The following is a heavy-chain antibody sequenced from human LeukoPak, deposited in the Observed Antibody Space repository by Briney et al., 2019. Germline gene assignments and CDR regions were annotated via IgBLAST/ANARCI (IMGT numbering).Heavy chain of an antibody. CDR1: GFTFSRHW. D-gene: IGHD2-2*01. J-gene: IGHJ4*02. Sequence: GGSLRLSCAASGFTFSRHWMHWVRQAPGKGLVWISRINSDASDTNYADFVKGRFTISRDNAKNTAYLQINSLRDEDTAVYYCARICSSTDCLIPDWGQGTLVTVSS. CDR2: INSDASDT. CDR3: ARICSSTDCLIPD. V-gene: IGHV3-74*01.